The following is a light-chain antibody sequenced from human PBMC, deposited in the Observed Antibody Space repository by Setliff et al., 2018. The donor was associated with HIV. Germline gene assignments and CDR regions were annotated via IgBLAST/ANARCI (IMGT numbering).Light chain of an antibody. V-gene: IGLV2-14*03. CDR1: SSDFGGYNY. Sequence: QSVLTQPASVSGSPGQSITISCTGASSDFGGYNYVSWYEQHPGKAPKLMIYDVSKRPSGVSNRFSGSKSGNTASLTISGLQAEDEADYYCSSYTSRNTYVFGTGTKDTVL. CDR3: SSYTSRNTYV. J-gene: IGLJ1*01. CDR2: DVS.